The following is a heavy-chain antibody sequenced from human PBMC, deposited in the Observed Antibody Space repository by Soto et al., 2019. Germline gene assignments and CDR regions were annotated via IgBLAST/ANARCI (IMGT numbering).Heavy chain of an antibody. J-gene: IGHJ3*02. Sequence: ASVKVSCKASGYTFTSYYMHWVRQAPGQGLEWMGIINPSGGSTSYAQKFQGRVTMTRDTSTSTVYMELSSLRSDDTAVYYCARVLGYASSWWRHSAFDIWGQGTMVTVSS. CDR3: ARVLGYASSWWRHSAFDI. CDR1: GYTFTSYY. D-gene: IGHD6-13*01. V-gene: IGHV1-46*01. CDR2: INPSGGST.